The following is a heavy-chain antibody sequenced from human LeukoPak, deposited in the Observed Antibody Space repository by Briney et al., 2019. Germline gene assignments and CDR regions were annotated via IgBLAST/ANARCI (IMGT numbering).Heavy chain of an antibody. CDR2: ISGSGDIT. CDR1: GFIFSRDA. CDR3: AKDVILGAAPGSFSDFDY. J-gene: IGHJ4*02. D-gene: IGHD1-26*01. V-gene: IGHV3-23*01. Sequence: GRSLRLSCAASGFIFSRDAMSWVCQAPGKGLEWGATISGSGDITYYADSVEGRFPISRDNSKNTLYLQMNSLRAEDTAVYYCAKDVILGAAPGSFSDFDYWGQGTLVTVSS.